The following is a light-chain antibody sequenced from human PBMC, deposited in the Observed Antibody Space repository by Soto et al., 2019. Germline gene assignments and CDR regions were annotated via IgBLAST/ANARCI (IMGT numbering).Light chain of an antibody. J-gene: IGLJ3*02. CDR2: EVT. CDR1: SSDIGSYNY. CDR3: SSYAARPWV. Sequence: QSALTQPPSASGSPGQSVTISCTGTSSDIGSYNYVSWYQQHPGKAPKLISYEVTKRPSGVPDRFSASKSGNTASLTVSGLRAVDEADYYCSSYAARPWVFGGGTRLTVL. V-gene: IGLV2-8*01.